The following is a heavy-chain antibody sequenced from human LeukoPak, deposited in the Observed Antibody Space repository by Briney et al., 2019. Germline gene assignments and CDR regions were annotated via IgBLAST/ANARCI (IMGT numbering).Heavy chain of an antibody. CDR1: GFTFSSYG. D-gene: IGHD5-24*01. CDR2: IRYDGSNK. CDR3: AKDIVFDGYNLV. V-gene: IGHV3-30*02. J-gene: IGHJ4*02. Sequence: GGSLRLSCAASGFTFSSYGMHWVRQAPGKGLEWVAFIRYDGSNKYYADSVKGRFTISRDNSKNTLYLQMNSLRAGDTAVYYCAKDIVFDGYNLVWGQGTLVTVSS.